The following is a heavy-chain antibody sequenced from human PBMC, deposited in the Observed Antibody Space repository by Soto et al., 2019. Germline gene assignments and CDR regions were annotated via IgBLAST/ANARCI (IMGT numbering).Heavy chain of an antibody. V-gene: IGHV3-23*01. D-gene: IGHD6-19*01. CDR1: GFSFRNYA. J-gene: IGHJ4*02. Sequence: EVQLLESGGGLVQPGGSLRLSCAASGFSFRNYAMTWVRQAPGKGLEWVSGLSGSGTMRYYADSVRGRFIISGDNATYTLFRQMENRRRDESSVYYCAKIAKGNENGRVPGDNWGQGTPVTVSS. CDR3: AKIAKGNENGRVPGDN. CDR2: LSGSGTMR.